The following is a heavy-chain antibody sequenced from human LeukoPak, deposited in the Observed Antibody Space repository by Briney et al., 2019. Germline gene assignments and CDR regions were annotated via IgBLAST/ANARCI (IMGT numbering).Heavy chain of an antibody. J-gene: IGHJ4*02. Sequence: GGSLRLSCAASGFTFDDYGMNWVRQAPGKGLEWVSGINWNGDSTGYADSVKGRFTISRDNAKKSLYLQMNSLRAEDTAVYYCAREVGGYSYGFDYWGQGTLVTVSS. D-gene: IGHD5-18*01. CDR3: AREVGGYSYGFDY. CDR2: INWNGDST. V-gene: IGHV3-20*04. CDR1: GFTFDDYG.